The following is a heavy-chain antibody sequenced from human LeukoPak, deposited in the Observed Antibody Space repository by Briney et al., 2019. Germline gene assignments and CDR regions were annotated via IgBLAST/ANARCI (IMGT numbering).Heavy chain of an antibody. Sequence: PGGSLRLSCAASGFTVSTNYVTWVRQAPGKGLEWVSVIYSDGSTYYADSVKGRFTISRDNSKNTLYLQMNSLRADDTAVYYCASPDSSGYVDYWGQGTLVTVSS. CDR3: ASPDSSGYVDY. CDR2: IYSDGST. D-gene: IGHD3-22*01. CDR1: GFTVSTNY. V-gene: IGHV3-66*01. J-gene: IGHJ4*02.